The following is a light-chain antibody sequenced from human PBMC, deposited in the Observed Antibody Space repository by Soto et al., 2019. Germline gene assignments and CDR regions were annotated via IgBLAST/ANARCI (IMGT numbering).Light chain of an antibody. CDR1: QSLLHSNGYNY. CDR3: MQALQSPRT. CDR2: LGS. V-gene: IGKV2-28*01. J-gene: IGKJ1*01. Sequence: DIVLTQSPLSLPVTPGEPASISCRSSQSLLHSNGYNYLDWYLQKPGQSPQLLIYLGSNRSPGVPDRFSGSGSGTDFTLKISRVEAEDVGVYYCMQALQSPRTFGQGTKVEFK.